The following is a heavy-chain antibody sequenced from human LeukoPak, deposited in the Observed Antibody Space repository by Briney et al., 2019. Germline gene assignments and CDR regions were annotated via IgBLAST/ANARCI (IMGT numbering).Heavy chain of an antibody. Sequence: PSETLSLTCAVYGGSFSGYYWSWIRQPPGKGLEWIGEINHSGSTNYNPSLKSRVTISVDTSKNQFSLKLSSVTAADTAVYYCARGPGYSSGWSSYPLGYYGMDVWGQGTTVTVSS. CDR2: INHSGST. CDR3: ARGPGYSSGWSSYPLGYYGMDV. J-gene: IGHJ6*02. CDR1: GGSFSGYY. D-gene: IGHD6-19*01. V-gene: IGHV4-34*01.